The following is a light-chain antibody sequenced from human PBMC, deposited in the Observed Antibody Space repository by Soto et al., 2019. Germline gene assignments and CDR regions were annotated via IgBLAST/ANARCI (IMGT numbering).Light chain of an antibody. CDR1: SSEVGAYNF. V-gene: IGLV2-14*03. J-gene: IGLJ1*01. CDR3: MSFTSSNTYV. CDR2: DVA. Sequence: QSALTQPASVSGSPGQSITISCTGTSSEVGAYNFVSWYQQYPDKAHKVVIYDVANRPSGVSYRFSASKSGNTASLTISGLQAEDEADYYCMSFTSSNTYVFGTGTKVTVL.